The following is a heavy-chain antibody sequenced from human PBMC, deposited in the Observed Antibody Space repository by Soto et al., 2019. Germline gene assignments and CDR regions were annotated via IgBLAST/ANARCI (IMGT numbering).Heavy chain of an antibody. D-gene: IGHD2-8*02. CDR1: GASISSNTYY. Sequence: PSETLSLTCTVSGASISSNTYYWAWIRRPPGTGLEWIGDIYHGGSTNYNPSLKSRVTISVDTSKNQFSLKLTSVTAADTAVYYCARDKITGLFDYWGQGTLVTVSS. V-gene: IGHV4-39*07. CDR2: IYHGGST. J-gene: IGHJ4*02. CDR3: ARDKITGLFDY.